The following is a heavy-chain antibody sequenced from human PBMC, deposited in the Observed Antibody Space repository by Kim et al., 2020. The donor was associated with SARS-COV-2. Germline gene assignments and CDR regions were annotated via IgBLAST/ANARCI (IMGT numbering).Heavy chain of an antibody. CDR3: ARGASKVPLDY. CDR2: VIPLVGIV. Sequence: SVKVSCKASGGSFSSFSFSWVRQATGQGLEWMGRVIPLVGIVNYAQKFQARVTVTADKSTNTVYMDLSSLRSDDTAVYYCARGASKVPLDYWGQGTLVTVSS. CDR1: GGSFSSFS. J-gene: IGHJ4*02. D-gene: IGHD1-26*01. V-gene: IGHV1-69*02.